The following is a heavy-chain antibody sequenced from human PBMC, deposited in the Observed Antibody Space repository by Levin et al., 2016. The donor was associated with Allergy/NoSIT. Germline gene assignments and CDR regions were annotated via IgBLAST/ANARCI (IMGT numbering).Heavy chain of an antibody. Sequence: WVRQAPGQGLEWMGWVSAYNGNTDYAQNVQDRVTMTTDTSTSTAYMELKSLTSDDTAVYYCATRAYRDGQSEYWGQGTLVTVSS. V-gene: IGHV1-18*01. D-gene: IGHD5-24*01. J-gene: IGHJ4*02. CDR2: VSAYNGNT. CDR3: ATRAYRDGQSEY.